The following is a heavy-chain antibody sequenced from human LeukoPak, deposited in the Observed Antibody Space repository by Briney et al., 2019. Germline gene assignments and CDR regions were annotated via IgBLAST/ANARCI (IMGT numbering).Heavy chain of an antibody. J-gene: IGHJ4*02. CDR2: ISSSSRYI. CDR3: ARGLELEPFDY. CDR1: GFFFSSYS. V-gene: IGHV3-21*01. Sequence: GGSLRLSCVAFGFFFSSYSMNWVRQAPGKGLEWVSSISSSSRYIYYADSVKGRFTISRDNAKNSLYLQMNSLRAEDTAVYYCARGLELEPFDYWGQGTLVTVSS. D-gene: IGHD1-1*01.